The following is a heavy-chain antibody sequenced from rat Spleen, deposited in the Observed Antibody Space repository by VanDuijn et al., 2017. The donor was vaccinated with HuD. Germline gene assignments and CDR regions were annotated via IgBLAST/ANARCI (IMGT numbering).Heavy chain of an antibody. CDR1: GFTFSNYY. D-gene: IGHD1-11*01. CDR3: ARHSGGLFDY. Sequence: EVQLVESGGGLVQPGRSLKLSCAASGFTFSNYYMAWVRQAPTKGLEWVAYISTGGGITYYRDSVKGRFTISRDNAKSTLYLQMDSLRSEDTATYYCARHSGGLFDYWGQGVMVTVSS. J-gene: IGHJ2*01. CDR2: ISTGGGIT. V-gene: IGHV5-25*01.